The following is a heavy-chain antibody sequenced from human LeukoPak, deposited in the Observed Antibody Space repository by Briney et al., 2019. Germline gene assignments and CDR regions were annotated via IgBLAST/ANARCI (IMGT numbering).Heavy chain of an antibody. CDR1: GFTFDDYA. J-gene: IGHJ4*02. D-gene: IGHD2-21*02. Sequence: PGGSLRLSCAASGFTFDDYAMHWVRQAPGKGLEWVSGISWNSGSIGYADSVKGRFTISRDNAKNSLYLQMNSLRAEDTALYYCAKDMARVVTAVYDYWGQGTLVTVSS. CDR3: AKDMARVVTAVYDY. CDR2: ISWNSGSI. V-gene: IGHV3-9*01.